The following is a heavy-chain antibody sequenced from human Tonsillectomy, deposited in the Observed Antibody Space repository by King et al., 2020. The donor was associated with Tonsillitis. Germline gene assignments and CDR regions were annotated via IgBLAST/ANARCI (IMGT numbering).Heavy chain of an antibody. Sequence: VQLVQSGAEVKKPGASVKVSCKGSGYNFNTYNIAWVRQAPGQGLEWMGWIIGNNGYPNYAQKLQGRVTMTTDTSRSTAYMELRSLRPDDTAVYYCARDGSHLGFDYWGQGTPVTVSS. J-gene: IGHJ4*02. V-gene: IGHV1-18*01. D-gene: IGHD1-26*01. CDR3: ARDGSHLGFDY. CDR2: IIGNNGYP. CDR1: GYNFNTYN.